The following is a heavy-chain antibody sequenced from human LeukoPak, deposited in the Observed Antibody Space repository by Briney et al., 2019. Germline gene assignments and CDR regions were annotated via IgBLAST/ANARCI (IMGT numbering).Heavy chain of an antibody. Sequence: GQSLKISCKGSGYSFTSYWIGWVRQMPGKGLEWMGIIYHGDSDTRYSPSLQGQVTISADKSISTAYLQWSSLKASDTAMYYCSRQYSAADQWYCFEYWGQGTLVTVSS. D-gene: IGHD6-13*01. V-gene: IGHV5-51*01. J-gene: IGHJ4*02. CDR2: IYHGDSDT. CDR3: SRQYSAADQWYCFEY. CDR1: GYSFTSYW.